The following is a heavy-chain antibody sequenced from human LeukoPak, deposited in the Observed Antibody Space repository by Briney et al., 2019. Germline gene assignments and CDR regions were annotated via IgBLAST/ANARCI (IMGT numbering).Heavy chain of an antibody. D-gene: IGHD1-1*01. J-gene: IGHJ4*02. CDR3: TTDLQAQLPMGW. CDR1: GFTFSSYA. V-gene: IGHV3-23*01. Sequence: GGSLRLSCAASGFTFSSYAMSWVRQAPGKGLEWVSAISGSGGTTYYADSVKGRFTISRDNSKNTLYLQMSSLKTEDTAVYYCTTDLQAQLPMGWWGQGTPVTVSS. CDR2: ISGSGGTT.